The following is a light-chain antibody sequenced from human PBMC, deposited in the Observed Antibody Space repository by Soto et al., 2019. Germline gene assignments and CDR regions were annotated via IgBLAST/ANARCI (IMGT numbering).Light chain of an antibody. Sequence: QSVLTQPASGSGSPGQPITISCTGTSSDVGSFDSVAWYQHNPGKAPKLMIYDVSNRPSGVSSRFSGSKSGNTASLSISGLQTEDEANYYCISFTTSTTLVFGSGTKVTVL. J-gene: IGLJ1*01. V-gene: IGLV2-14*01. CDR3: ISFTTSTTLV. CDR1: SSDVGSFDS. CDR2: DVS.